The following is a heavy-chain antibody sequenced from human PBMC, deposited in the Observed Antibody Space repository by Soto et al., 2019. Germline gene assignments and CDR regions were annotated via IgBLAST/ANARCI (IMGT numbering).Heavy chain of an antibody. CDR1: GAYVAGFY. J-gene: IGHJ5*02. D-gene: IGHD2-21*01. CDR2: INHTGGT. Sequence: PSETLSPTCAVYGAYVAGFYWNWIRQPPGKGLEWMGEINHTGGTHYNPSRKGQVTMSGDTSKNQFSLRLGSVAAADTAIYYWATRLTVCGLLIPRFDPWGQGTQVTVSS. V-gene: IGHV4-34*01. CDR3: ATRLTVCGLLIPRFDP.